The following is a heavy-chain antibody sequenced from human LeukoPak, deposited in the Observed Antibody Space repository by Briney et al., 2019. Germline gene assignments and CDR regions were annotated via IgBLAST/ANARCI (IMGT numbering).Heavy chain of an antibody. Sequence: SGTLSLTCAVSGGSISSSNWWSWVRQPPGKGLEWIGEIYHSGSTNYNPSLKSRVTISVDKSKNQFSLKLSSVTAADTAVYYCATTGYSPGWYFDLWGRGTLVTVSS. CDR2: IYHSGST. CDR1: GGSISSSNW. J-gene: IGHJ2*01. D-gene: IGHD1-1*01. V-gene: IGHV4-4*02. CDR3: ATTGYSPGWYFDL.